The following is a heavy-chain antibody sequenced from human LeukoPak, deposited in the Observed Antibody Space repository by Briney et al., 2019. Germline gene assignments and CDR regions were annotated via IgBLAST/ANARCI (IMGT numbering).Heavy chain of an antibody. V-gene: IGHV1-3*01. CDR2: INAGNGNT. CDR3: AREDGGVDIVATTLDY. J-gene: IGHJ4*02. D-gene: IGHD5-12*01. CDR1: GYTLTSYA. Sequence: ASVKVSCKASGYTLTSYAMHWVRQAPGQRLEWMGWINAGNGNTKYSQKFQGRVTITRDTSASTAYMELSSLRSEDTAVYYCAREDGGVDIVATTLDYWGQGTLVTVSS.